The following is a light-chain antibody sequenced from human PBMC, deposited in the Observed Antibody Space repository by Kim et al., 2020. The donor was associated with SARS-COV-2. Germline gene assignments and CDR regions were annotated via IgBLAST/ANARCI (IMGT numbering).Light chain of an antibody. V-gene: IGKV3-15*01. Sequence: EIVMTQSPATLSVSPGERVTLSCGASQSVSRNLAWYQRKPGQAPRLLIYGASIRATGVPARFSGSGSGTEFTLTISGLQSADVAVYYCHEYHVWQWTFGQGARVESK. CDR2: GAS. CDR1: QSVSRN. J-gene: IGKJ1*01. CDR3: HEYHVWQWT.